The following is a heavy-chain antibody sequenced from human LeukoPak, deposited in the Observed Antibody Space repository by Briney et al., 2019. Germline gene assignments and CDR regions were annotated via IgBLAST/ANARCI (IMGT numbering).Heavy chain of an antibody. D-gene: IGHD5-24*01. V-gene: IGHV4-34*01. CDR1: GGSFSGYY. CDR2: INHSGST. CDR3: ARAPGATDGYNYDY. Sequence: SETLSLTCAVYGGSFSGYYWSWIRRPPGKGLEWIGEINHSGSTNYNPSLKSRVTISVDTSKNQFSLKLSSVTAADTAVYYCARAPGATDGYNYDYWGQGTLVTVSS. J-gene: IGHJ4*02.